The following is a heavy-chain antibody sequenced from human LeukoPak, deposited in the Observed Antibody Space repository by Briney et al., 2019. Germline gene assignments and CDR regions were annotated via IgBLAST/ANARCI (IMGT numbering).Heavy chain of an antibody. J-gene: IGHJ4*02. D-gene: IGHD3-10*01. CDR1: GFTFSSYW. V-gene: IGHV3-7*01. CDR2: IKQDGSEK. Sequence: GGSLRLSCAASGFTFSSYWMSWVRQAPGKGLEWVANIKQDGSEKYYVDSVKGRFTISRDNAKNSLYLQMNSLRAEDTAVYYCARDLSSIILLSEFLWFGELLMGYWGQGTLVTVSS. CDR3: ARDLSSIILLSEFLWFGELLMGY.